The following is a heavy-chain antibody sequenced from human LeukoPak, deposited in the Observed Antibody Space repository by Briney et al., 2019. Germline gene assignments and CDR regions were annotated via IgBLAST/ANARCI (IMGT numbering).Heavy chain of an antibody. Sequence: GGSLRLSCAASGFTVSSNYMSWVSQAPGKGLEWVSVIYSGGSTYYVDSVKGRFTISRDNSKNTLYLQMNSLRAEDTAVYYCASNYDSSGYYYNWGQGTLVTVSS. CDR2: IYSGGST. J-gene: IGHJ4*02. CDR1: GFTVSSNY. D-gene: IGHD3-22*01. V-gene: IGHV3-53*01. CDR3: ASNYDSSGYYYN.